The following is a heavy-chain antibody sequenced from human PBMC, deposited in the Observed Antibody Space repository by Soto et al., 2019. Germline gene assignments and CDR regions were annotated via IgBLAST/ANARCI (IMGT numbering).Heavy chain of an antibody. D-gene: IGHD1-7*01. CDR1: GFTFSSYA. V-gene: IGHV3-7*01. Sequence: PGGSLRLSCAASGFTFSSYAMSWVRQAPGKGLEWVANIKQDGSMRNYVDSVKGRFTISRDNAKNSLYLQMNSLRADDTAIYYCARGSYNWNYIWWFDPWGQGTQVTVSS. CDR3: ARGSYNWNYIWWFDP. J-gene: IGHJ5*02. CDR2: IKQDGSMR.